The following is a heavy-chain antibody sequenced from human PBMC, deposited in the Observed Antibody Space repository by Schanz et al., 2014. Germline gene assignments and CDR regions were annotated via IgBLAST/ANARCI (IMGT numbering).Heavy chain of an antibody. CDR1: GFTFDNYA. Sequence: EVQLVESGGGLVQPGRSLRLSCAASGFTFDNYAMHWVRQAPGKGLEWVSSINWNSDTTGYTDSVKGRFTISRDNAKNSLYLEMTSLRGEDTAVYFCASLIGTTSAHFYGMDVWGQGTTVTVSS. J-gene: IGHJ6*02. V-gene: IGHV3-9*01. CDR3: ASLIGTTSAHFYGMDV. D-gene: IGHD1-7*01. CDR2: INWNSDTT.